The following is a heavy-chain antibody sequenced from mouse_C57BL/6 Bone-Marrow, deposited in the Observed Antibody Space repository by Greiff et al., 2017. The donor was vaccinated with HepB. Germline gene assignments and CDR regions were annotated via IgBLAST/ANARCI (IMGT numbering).Heavy chain of an antibody. CDR3: TRYYGSRAWFAY. J-gene: IGHJ3*01. CDR2: IDPEDGDT. V-gene: IGHV14-1*01. Sequence: VQLQQSGAELVRPGASVKLSCTASGFNIKDYYMHWVKQRPEQGLEWIGRIDPEDGDTEYAPKFQGKATMTADTSSNTAYLQLSSLTSEDTAVYYCTRYYGSRAWFAYWGQGTLVTVSA. D-gene: IGHD1-1*01. CDR1: GFNIKDYY.